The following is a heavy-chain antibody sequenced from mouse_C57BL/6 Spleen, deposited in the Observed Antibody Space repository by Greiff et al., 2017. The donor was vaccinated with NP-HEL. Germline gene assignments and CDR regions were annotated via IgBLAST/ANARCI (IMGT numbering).Heavy chain of an antibody. Sequence: QVQLQQPGAELVKPGASVKLSCKASGYTFTSYWMQWVKQRPGQGLEWIGEIDPSDSYTNYNQKFKGKATLTVDTSSSTAYMQLSSLTSEDSAVYYCARQLRLHYYFDYWGQGTTLTVSS. CDR3: ARQLRLHYYFDY. D-gene: IGHD3-2*02. J-gene: IGHJ2*01. CDR1: GYTFTSYW. V-gene: IGHV1-50*01. CDR2: IDPSDSYT.